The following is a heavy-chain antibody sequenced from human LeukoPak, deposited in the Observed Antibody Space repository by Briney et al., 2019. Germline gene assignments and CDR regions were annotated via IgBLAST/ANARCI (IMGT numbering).Heavy chain of an antibody. Sequence: PGGSLRLSCAASGFTFSNSWMHWVRQAPGKGLVWVSRVNIDGKTTTYADSVKGRFTISRDNAKNTLYLQMNSLSAEDTAVYHCARDYPPDWGQGTLVTVSA. CDR1: GFTFSNSW. V-gene: IGHV3-74*01. CDR3: ARDYPPD. CDR2: VNIDGKTT. J-gene: IGHJ4*02.